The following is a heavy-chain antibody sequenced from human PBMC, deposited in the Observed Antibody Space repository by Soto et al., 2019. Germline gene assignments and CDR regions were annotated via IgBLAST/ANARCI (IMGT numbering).Heavy chain of an antibody. CDR2: IYYSGST. V-gene: IGHV4-30-4*01. J-gene: IGHJ5*02. D-gene: IGHD2-15*01. CDR3: ASLVYCSGGGCYRNWFYP. CDR1: GGSISSGDYY. Sequence: PSETLSLTCTVSGGSISSGDYYWSWIRQPPGKGLDWIGYIYYSGSTNYNPSLKSRVTISVDTSKNQFSLKLSSVTAADTAVYYCASLVYCSGGGCYRNWFYPWGQGTLVTVSS.